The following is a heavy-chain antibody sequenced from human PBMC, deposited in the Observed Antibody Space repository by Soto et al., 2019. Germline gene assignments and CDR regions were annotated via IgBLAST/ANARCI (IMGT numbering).Heavy chain of an antibody. D-gene: IGHD3-10*01. V-gene: IGHV1-46*01. Sequence: ASVKVSCKASGYTFTSYYMHWVRQAPGQGLEWMGIINPSGGSTSYAQKFQGRVTMTRDTSTSTVYMELSSLRFEDTAVYYCARGFTMVRGVMGYGMDVWGQGTTVTVSS. CDR1: GYTFTSYY. J-gene: IGHJ6*02. CDR3: ARGFTMVRGVMGYGMDV. CDR2: INPSGGST.